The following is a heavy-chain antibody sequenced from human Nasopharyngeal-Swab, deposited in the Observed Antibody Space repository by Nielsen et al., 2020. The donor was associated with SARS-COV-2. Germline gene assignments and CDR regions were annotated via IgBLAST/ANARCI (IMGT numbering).Heavy chain of an antibody. Sequence: GSLRLSCAVSGYSISSGYYWGWIRQPPGKGLEWIGSIYHSGSTYYNPSLKSRVTISVDTSKNQFPLKLSSVTAADTAVYYCARVFGVVNPYYYYYYMDVWGKGTTVTVSS. CDR2: IYHSGST. D-gene: IGHD3-3*01. J-gene: IGHJ6*03. CDR1: GYSISSGYY. V-gene: IGHV4-38-2*01. CDR3: ARVFGVVNPYYYYYYMDV.